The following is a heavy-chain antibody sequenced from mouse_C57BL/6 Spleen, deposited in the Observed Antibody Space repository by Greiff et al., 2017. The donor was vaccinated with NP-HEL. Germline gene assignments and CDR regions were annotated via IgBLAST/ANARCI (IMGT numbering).Heavy chain of an antibody. Sequence: VQLKQSGAELVRPGASVKLSCTASGFNIKDDYMHWVKQRPEQGLEWIGWIDPENGDTEYASKFQGKATITADTSSNTAYLQLSSLTSEDTAVYYCTTGTVVAQDAMDYWGQGTSVTVSS. CDR3: TTGTVVAQDAMDY. CDR1: GFNIKDDY. V-gene: IGHV14-4*01. J-gene: IGHJ4*01. CDR2: IDPENGDT. D-gene: IGHD1-1*01.